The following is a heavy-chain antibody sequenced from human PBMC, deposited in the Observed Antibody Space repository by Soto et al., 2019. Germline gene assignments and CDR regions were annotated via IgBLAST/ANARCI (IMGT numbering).Heavy chain of an antibody. CDR2: IIPIFGTA. CDR1: GGTFSNYT. CDR3: ATPLGSSPLFDY. Sequence: QVQLVQSGAEVKKPGSSVKVSCKASGGTFSNYTINWVRQAPGQGLEWMGGIIPIFGTANYAQKFQGRITITADESTSTAYMELSSLRSEDTAVYYCATPLGSSPLFDYWGQGTLVTVSS. J-gene: IGHJ4*02. D-gene: IGHD6-6*01. V-gene: IGHV1-69*01.